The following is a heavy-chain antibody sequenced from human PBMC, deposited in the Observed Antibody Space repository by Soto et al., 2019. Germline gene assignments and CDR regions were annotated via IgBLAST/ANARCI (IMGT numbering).Heavy chain of an antibody. J-gene: IGHJ4*02. D-gene: IGHD3-22*01. CDR3: ARGGNDDDGSGFDY. Sequence: QVQLVQSGAEVKKPGSSVKLSCKASGVTFSSYAISWVRQAPGQGLEWVGGIIPIYGTANYAQKFQGRVTITADESTSTTCLGLGSMSAEDTAVYYGARGGNDDDGSGFDYWGQGTLVTVSS. V-gene: IGHV1-69*01. CDR1: GVTFSSYA. CDR2: IIPIYGTA.